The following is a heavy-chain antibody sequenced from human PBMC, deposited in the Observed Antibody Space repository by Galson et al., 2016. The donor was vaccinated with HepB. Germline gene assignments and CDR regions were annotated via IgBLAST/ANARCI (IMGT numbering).Heavy chain of an antibody. D-gene: IGHD6-13*01. CDR3: AKEVRSSSWFED. Sequence: SLRLSCAASGFTVRSNYMSWVRQAPGKGLEWVSAICGNGVSTYYAASVKGRFTISRDNSKNTLYLQVNSLRADDTAVYYCAKEVRSSSWFEDWGQGTLVTVSS. V-gene: IGHV3-23*01. J-gene: IGHJ5*02. CDR1: GFTVRSNY. CDR2: ICGNGVST.